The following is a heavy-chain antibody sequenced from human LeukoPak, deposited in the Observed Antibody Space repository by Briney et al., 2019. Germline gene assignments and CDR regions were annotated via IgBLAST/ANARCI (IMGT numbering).Heavy chain of an antibody. J-gene: IGHJ6*02. Sequence: SETLSLTCTVSGGSISSYYWSWIRQPAGKGLEWIGRIYTSGSTNYNPSLQSRVTMSVDTSKNQFSLKLSSVTAADTAVYYCAREATYYYDSSGYPSDYYYGMDVWGQGTTVTVSS. CDR2: IYTSGST. D-gene: IGHD3-22*01. CDR3: AREATYYYDSSGYPSDYYYGMDV. V-gene: IGHV4-4*07. CDR1: GGSISSYY.